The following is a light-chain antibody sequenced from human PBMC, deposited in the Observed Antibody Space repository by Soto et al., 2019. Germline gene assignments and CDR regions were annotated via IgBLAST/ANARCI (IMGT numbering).Light chain of an antibody. Sequence: DILLTQSPSTLSASVGDRVTITCRASQSISSWLAWYQQKPGKAPKLLINKASTLESGVPSRFRGSGSGTEFTLTVSSLQPDDFATYYCQQYYDYSTFGQGTKVEIK. V-gene: IGKV1-5*03. CDR3: QQYYDYST. J-gene: IGKJ1*01. CDR2: KAS. CDR1: QSISSW.